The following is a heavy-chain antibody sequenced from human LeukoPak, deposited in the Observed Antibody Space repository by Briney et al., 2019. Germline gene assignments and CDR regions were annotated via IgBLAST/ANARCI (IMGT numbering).Heavy chain of an antibody. CDR3: ARVTTYYYDSSGYYSSDY. V-gene: IGHV1-18*01. CDR2: ISAYNGNT. Sequence: GASVSVSCTASGYTLTGYGVSRGRQAPGQGLEWMGWISAYNGNTNYAQKLQGRVTMTTDTSTSTAYMELRSLRSDDTAVYYCARVTTYYYDSSGYYSSDYWGQGTLVTVSS. D-gene: IGHD3-22*01. CDR1: GYTLTGYG. J-gene: IGHJ4*02.